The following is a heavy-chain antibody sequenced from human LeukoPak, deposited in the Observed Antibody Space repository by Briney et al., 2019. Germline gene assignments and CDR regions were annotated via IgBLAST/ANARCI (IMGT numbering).Heavy chain of an antibody. Sequence: SETLSLTCAVYGGSFSGYYWSWIRQPPGKGLEWIGEINHSGSTNYNPSLKSRVTISVDTSKNQFSLKLSSVTAADTAVYYCARGILDFWSGYYTGAFDYWGQGTLVTASS. V-gene: IGHV4-34*01. CDR1: GGSFSGYY. J-gene: IGHJ4*02. D-gene: IGHD3-3*01. CDR3: ARGILDFWSGYYTGAFDY. CDR2: INHSGST.